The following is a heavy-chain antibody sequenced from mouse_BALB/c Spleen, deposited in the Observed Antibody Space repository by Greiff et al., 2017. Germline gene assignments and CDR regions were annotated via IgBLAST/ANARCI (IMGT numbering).Heavy chain of an antibody. D-gene: IGHD3-3*01. Sequence: EVQLVESGGGLVKPGGSLKLSCAASGFTFSSYAMSWVRQTPEKRLEWVATISSGGSYTYYPDSVKGRFTISRDNAKNTLYLQMSSLRSEDTAMYYCARQGRYYFDYWGQGTTLTVSS. CDR3: ARQGRYYFDY. J-gene: IGHJ2*01. CDR2: ISSGGSYT. CDR1: GFTFSSYA. V-gene: IGHV5-9-3*01.